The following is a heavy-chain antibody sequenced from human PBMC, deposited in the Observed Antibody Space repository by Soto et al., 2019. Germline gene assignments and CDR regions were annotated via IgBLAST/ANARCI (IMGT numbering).Heavy chain of an antibody. Sequence: GESLKISCKGSGFSFTSYWIGWVRQMPGKGLEWMGIIYSDDSDTRYSPSFQGQVTISADKSISTAYLQWSSLKASDSAMYYCARQLLGSGSYSFDSWGQGTLVTVSS. J-gene: IGHJ4*02. V-gene: IGHV5-51*01. CDR1: GFSFTSYW. D-gene: IGHD3-10*01. CDR3: ARQLLGSGSYSFDS. CDR2: IYSDDSDT.